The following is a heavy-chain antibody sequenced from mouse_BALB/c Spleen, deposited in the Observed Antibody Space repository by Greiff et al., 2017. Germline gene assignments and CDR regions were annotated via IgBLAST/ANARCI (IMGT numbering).Heavy chain of an antibody. V-gene: IGHV3-8*02. CDR3: ARYHYDVFAY. J-gene: IGHJ3*01. Sequence: EVKLMESGPSLVKPSQTLSLTCSVTGDSITSGYWNWIRKFPGNKLEYMGYISYSGSTYYNPSLKSRISITRDTSKNQYYLQLNSVTTEDTATYYCARYHYDVFAYWGQGTLVTVSA. CDR2: ISYSGST. D-gene: IGHD2-3*01. CDR1: GDSITSGY.